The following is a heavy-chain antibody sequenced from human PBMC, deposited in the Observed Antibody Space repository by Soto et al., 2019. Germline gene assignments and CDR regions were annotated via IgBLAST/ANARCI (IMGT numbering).Heavy chain of an antibody. CDR1: GFTVSSNY. CDR2: IYSGGST. Sequence: PGGSLRLSCAASGFTVSSNYMSWVRQAPGKGLEWVSVIYSGGSTYYADSVKGRFTISRDNSKNTLYLQMNSLRAEDTAVYYCASLFGDYYYYMNVWGKGTTVTVSS. V-gene: IGHV3-66*01. D-gene: IGHD3-3*01. CDR3: ASLFGDYYYYMNV. J-gene: IGHJ6*03.